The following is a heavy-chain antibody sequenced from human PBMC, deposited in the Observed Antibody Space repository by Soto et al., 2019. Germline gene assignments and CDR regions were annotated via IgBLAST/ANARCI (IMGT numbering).Heavy chain of an antibody. D-gene: IGHD3-10*01. J-gene: IGHJ4*02. CDR3: AGERGGGYFDY. Sequence: QVQLVQSGAEVKKPGASVKVSCKASGYTFTSYDINWVRQATGQGLEWMGWMNPNSNNTGYAQKFRGRLTMTRTTPTTTAYMERSSLRSEDTAVYYCAGERGGGYFDYWGQGTLVTVSS. CDR2: MNPNSNNT. CDR1: GYTFTSYD. V-gene: IGHV1-8*01.